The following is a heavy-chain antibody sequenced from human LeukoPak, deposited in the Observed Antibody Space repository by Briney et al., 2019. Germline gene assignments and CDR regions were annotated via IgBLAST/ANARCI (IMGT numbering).Heavy chain of an antibody. J-gene: IGHJ6*03. CDR1: GYTFINYG. D-gene: IGHD6-19*01. CDR3: ARESSGWYPLYYMDV. CDR2: ISAYNGHT. Sequence: ASVKVSCKASGYTFINYGITWVRQAPGQGLEWMGWISAYNGHTNYAQKLQGRVTMTTDTSTSTAYMELRSLRSDDTAVYYCARESSGWYPLYYMDVWGKGTTVTIS. V-gene: IGHV1-18*01.